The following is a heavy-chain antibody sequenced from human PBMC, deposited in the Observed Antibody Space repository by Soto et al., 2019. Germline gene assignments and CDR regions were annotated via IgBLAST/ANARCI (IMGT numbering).Heavy chain of an antibody. J-gene: IGHJ3*02. V-gene: IGHV3-33*01. CDR3: ARALNDNDAFDI. CDR2: IWYDGSNK. CDR1: GFTFSSYG. Sequence: GGSLRLSCAASGFTFSSYGMHWVRQAPGKGLEWVAVIWYDGSNKYYADSVKGRFTISRDNSKNTLYLQMNSLRAEDTAVYYCARALNDNDAFDIWGQGTMVTVSS.